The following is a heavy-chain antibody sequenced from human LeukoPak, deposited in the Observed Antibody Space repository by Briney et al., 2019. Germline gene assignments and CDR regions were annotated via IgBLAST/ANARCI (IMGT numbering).Heavy chain of an antibody. CDR1: GFTFSSYA. CDR3: AKDLPGSLVAATVDY. CDR2: ISGSGGST. Sequence: GGSLRLSCAASGFTFSSYAMSWVRQAPGKGLEWVSAISGSGGSTYYADSVKGRSTISRENSKNTLYLQMNSLRAEDTAVYYCAKDLPGSLVAATVDYWGQGALVTVSS. D-gene: IGHD2-15*01. J-gene: IGHJ4*02. V-gene: IGHV3-23*01.